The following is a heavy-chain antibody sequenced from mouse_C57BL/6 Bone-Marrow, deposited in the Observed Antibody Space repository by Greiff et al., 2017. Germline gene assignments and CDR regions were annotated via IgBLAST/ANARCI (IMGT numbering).Heavy chain of an antibody. CDR2: ISYSGST. V-gene: IGHV3-1*01. CDR3: AGGSRYDAMDY. J-gene: IGHJ4*01. D-gene: IGHD1-1*01. Sequence: DVKLQESGPGMVKPSQSLSLTCTVTGYSITSGYDWHWIRHFPGNKLEWMGYISYSGSTNYNPSLKSRLPITHDTSKNPFFLKLNSLTTEDTATYYCAGGSRYDAMDYWGQGTSVTVSS. CDR1: GYSITSGYD.